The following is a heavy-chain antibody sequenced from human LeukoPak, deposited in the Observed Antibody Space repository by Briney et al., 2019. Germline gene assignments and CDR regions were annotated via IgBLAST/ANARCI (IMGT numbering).Heavy chain of an antibody. CDR1: GFTFDDYA. V-gene: IGHV3-9*01. Sequence: GGSLRLSCAASGFTFDDYAMHWVRQAPGKGLEWVSGISWNSGSIGYADSVKGRFTISRDNAKNSLYLQMNSLRAEDTALYYCAKDISWYYYDSSALDYWGQGTLVTVSS. CDR2: ISWNSGSI. J-gene: IGHJ4*02. D-gene: IGHD3-22*01. CDR3: AKDISWYYYDSSALDY.